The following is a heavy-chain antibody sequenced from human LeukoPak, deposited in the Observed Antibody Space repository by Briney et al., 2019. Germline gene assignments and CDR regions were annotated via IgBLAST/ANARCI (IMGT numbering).Heavy chain of an antibody. D-gene: IGHD6-13*01. Sequence: SETLSLTCAVYGGSFSGYYRSWIRQPPGKGLEWIGEINHSGSTNYNPSLKSRVTISVDTSKNQFSLKLSSVTAADTAVYYCASAGSSWYNWFDPWGQGTLVTVSS. J-gene: IGHJ5*02. CDR3: ASAGSSWYNWFDP. CDR1: GGSFSGYY. V-gene: IGHV4-34*01. CDR2: INHSGST.